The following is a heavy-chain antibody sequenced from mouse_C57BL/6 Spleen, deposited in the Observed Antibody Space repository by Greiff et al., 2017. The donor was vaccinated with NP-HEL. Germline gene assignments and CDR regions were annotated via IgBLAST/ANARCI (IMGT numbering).Heavy chain of an antibody. Sequence: QVQLQQPGAELVKPGASVKMSCKASGYTFTSYWITWVKQRPGQGLEWIGDIYPGSGSTNYNEKFKSKATLTVDTSSSTAYMQLSSLTSEDSAVYYCARSDYDYDPAWFAYWGQGTLVTVSA. J-gene: IGHJ3*01. V-gene: IGHV1-55*01. CDR1: GYTFTSYW. D-gene: IGHD2-4*01. CDR3: ARSDYDYDPAWFAY. CDR2: IYPGSGST.